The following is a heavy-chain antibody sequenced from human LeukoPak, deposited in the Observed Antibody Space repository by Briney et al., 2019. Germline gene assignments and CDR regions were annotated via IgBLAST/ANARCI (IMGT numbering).Heavy chain of an antibody. D-gene: IGHD2-2*01. V-gene: IGHV3-48*03. CDR3: ARAGSGVPAAMTY. CDR1: GFTFSSYE. J-gene: IGHJ4*02. Sequence: GGSLRLSCAASGFTFSSYEMNWVRQAPGKGLEWVSYISSSSENIYYADSVKGRFTISRDNVKNSLDLQMNSLRDDDTAVYYCARAGSGVPAAMTYWGRGTLVTVSS. CDR2: ISSSSENI.